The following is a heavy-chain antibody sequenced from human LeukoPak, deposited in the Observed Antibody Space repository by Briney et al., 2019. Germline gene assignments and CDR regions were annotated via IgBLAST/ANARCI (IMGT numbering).Heavy chain of an antibody. CDR3: ATETKDSSAYYYFDY. CDR2: IRNRARGYTT. V-gene: IGHV3-72*01. CDR1: GSTFSDHY. D-gene: IGHD3-22*01. Sequence: GGFLRLSCVASGSTFSDHYMDWVRQAPGKGLEWVARIRNRARGYTTDYAASAKGRFTISRDDSEGSLYLQMNSLQTEDTAVYYCATETKDSSAYYYFDYWGQGALVTVSS. J-gene: IGHJ4*02.